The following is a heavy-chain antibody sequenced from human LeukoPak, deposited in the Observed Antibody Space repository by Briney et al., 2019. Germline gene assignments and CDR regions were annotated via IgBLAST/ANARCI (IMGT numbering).Heavy chain of an antibody. D-gene: IGHD4-23*01. CDR2: INPNSGGT. J-gene: IGHJ4*02. V-gene: IGHV1-2*02. CDR1: GYTFTGYY. Sequence: ASVKVSCKASGYTFTGYYMHWVRQAPGQGLGWMGWINPNSGGTNYAQKFQGRVTMARDTSISTAYMELSRLRSDDTAVYYCASSSYYGGNLPNFDYWGQGTLVTVSS. CDR3: ASSSYYGGNLPNFDY.